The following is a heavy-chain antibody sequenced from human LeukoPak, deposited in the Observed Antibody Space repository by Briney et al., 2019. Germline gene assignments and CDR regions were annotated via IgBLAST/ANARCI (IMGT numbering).Heavy chain of an antibody. CDR3: ARDPWNRHSGSYVDY. Sequence: ASVKVSCKASGYTFTSYGISWVRQAPGQGLEWMGWISAYNGNTNYAQKLQGRVTMTTDTSTSTAYMELRSLRSDDTAVYYCARDPWNRHSGSYVDYWGQGTLVTVSS. V-gene: IGHV1-18*01. D-gene: IGHD1-26*01. J-gene: IGHJ4*02. CDR1: GYTFTSYG. CDR2: ISAYNGNT.